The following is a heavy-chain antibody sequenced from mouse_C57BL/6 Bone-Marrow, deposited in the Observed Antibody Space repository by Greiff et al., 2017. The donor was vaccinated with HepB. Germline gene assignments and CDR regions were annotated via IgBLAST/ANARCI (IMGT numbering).Heavy chain of an antibody. CDR2: IRSKSNNYAT. CDR1: GFSFNTYA. CDR3: VRRTGMRAMDY. J-gene: IGHJ4*01. Sequence: EVQRVESGGGLVQPKGSLKLSCAASGFSFNTYAMNWVRQAPGKGLEWVARIRSKSNNYATYYADSVKDRFTISRDDSESMLYLQMNNLKTEDTAMYYCVRRTGMRAMDYWGQGTSVTVSS. D-gene: IGHD4-1*01. V-gene: IGHV10-1*01.